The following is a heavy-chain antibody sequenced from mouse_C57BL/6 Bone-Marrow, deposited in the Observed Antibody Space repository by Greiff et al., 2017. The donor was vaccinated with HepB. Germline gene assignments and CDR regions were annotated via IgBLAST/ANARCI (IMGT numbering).Heavy chain of an antibody. D-gene: IGHD4-1*01. V-gene: IGHV1-26*01. CDR3: ARGTGKDYAMDY. CDR1: GYTFTDYY. Sequence: AQLQQSGPELVKPGASVKISCKASGYTFTDYYMNWVKQSHGKSLEWIGDINPNNGGTSYNQKFKGKATLTVDKSSSTAYMELRSLTSEDSAVYYCARGTGKDYAMDYWGQGTSVTVSS. CDR2: INPNNGGT. J-gene: IGHJ4*01.